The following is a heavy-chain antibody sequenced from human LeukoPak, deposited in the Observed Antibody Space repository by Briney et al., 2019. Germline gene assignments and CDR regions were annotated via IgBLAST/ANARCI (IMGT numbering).Heavy chain of an antibody. V-gene: IGHV3-30*18. D-gene: IGHD3-22*01. CDR1: GFTFSSYG. CDR3: AKDTPDGDYYDSSGLFDY. Sequence: GGSLRLSCAASGFTFSSYGMHWVRQAPGKGLEWVAVISYDGSNKYYADSVKGRFTISRDNSKNTLYLQMNSLRAEDTAVYYCAKDTPDGDYYDSSGLFDYWGQGTLVTVSS. CDR2: ISYDGSNK. J-gene: IGHJ4*02.